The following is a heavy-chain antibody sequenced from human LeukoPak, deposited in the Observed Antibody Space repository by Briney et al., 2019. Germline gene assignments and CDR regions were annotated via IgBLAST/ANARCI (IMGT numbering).Heavy chain of an antibody. J-gene: IGHJ4*02. V-gene: IGHV3-23*01. CDR1: GFIFSSYA. Sequence: GGSLRLSCAASGFIFSSYAMSWVRQAPGKGLEWVSTINGGGVNTHYADSVGGRFTISRDNSKNTLFLQMNSLRDEDTAVYYCAKDLYSNYGPADYWGQGNLVTVSS. CDR3: AKDLYSNYGPADY. CDR2: INGGGVNT. D-gene: IGHD4-11*01.